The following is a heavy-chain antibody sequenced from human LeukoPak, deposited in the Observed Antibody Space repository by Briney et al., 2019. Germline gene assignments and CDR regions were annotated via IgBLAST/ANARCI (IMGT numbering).Heavy chain of an antibody. CDR2: INTNTGNP. CDR3: ARARYGSGSYFPYFYYYMDV. CDR1: GYTFSNYA. J-gene: IGHJ6*03. D-gene: IGHD3-10*01. Sequence: ASVKVSCKASGYTFSNYAMNWVRQAPGQGLEWMGWINTNTGNPTYAQGFTGRLVFSLDTSVSTANLQISSLKAEDTAVYYCARARYGSGSYFPYFYYYMDVWGKGTTVTVSS. V-gene: IGHV7-4-1*02.